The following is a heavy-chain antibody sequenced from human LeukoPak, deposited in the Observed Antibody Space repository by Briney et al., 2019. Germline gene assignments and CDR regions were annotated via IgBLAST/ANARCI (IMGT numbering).Heavy chain of an antibody. CDR1: GGSFSGYY. D-gene: IGHD4-17*01. CDR2: INHSGST. J-gene: IGHJ4*02. Sequence: SENLSLTCAVYGGSFSGYYWSWIRQPPGKGLEWIGEINHSGSTNYNPSLKSRVTISVDTSKNQFSLKLSSVTAADTAVYYCARAGHDYGDPPHYYFDYWGQGTLVTVSS. V-gene: IGHV4-34*01. CDR3: ARAGHDYGDPPHYYFDY.